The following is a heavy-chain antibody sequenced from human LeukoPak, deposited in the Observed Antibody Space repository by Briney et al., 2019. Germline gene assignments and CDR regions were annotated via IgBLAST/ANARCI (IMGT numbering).Heavy chain of an antibody. CDR3: ARIPPMGGEMVEGYFDY. CDR1: GGSFSGYY. J-gene: IGHJ4*02. Sequence: SETLSLTCAVYGGSFSGYYWSWIRQPPGKGLEWIGEINHSGSTNYNPSLKSRVTISVDTSKNQFSLKLSSVTAADTAVYYCARIPPMGGEMVEGYFDYWGQGALVTVSS. D-gene: IGHD3-10*02. V-gene: IGHV4-34*01. CDR2: INHSGST.